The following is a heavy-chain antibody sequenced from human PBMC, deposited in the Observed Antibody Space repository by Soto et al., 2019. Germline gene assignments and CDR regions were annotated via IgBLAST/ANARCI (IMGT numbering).Heavy chain of an antibody. J-gene: IGHJ6*02. CDR1: DCSMSNYY. D-gene: IGHD3-16*01. Sequence: SETLSLTCTVSDCSMSNYYWSWIRQPPGKGLEWIGYIYYSGTTNYNPSLKTRVTISVDTSKKQFSLKLSSVTAADTAVYYCARGGGPYIDYYSGMDVWGQGTTVTVSS. CDR2: IYYSGTT. V-gene: IGHV4-59*01. CDR3: ARGGGPYIDYYSGMDV.